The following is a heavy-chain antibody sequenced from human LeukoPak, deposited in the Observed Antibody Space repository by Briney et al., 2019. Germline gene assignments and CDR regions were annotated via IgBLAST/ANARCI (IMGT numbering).Heavy chain of an antibody. J-gene: IGHJ5*02. CDR3: ARVQAGEQPWFDP. CDR1: GGTFSSYA. Sequence: ASVKVSCKASGGTFSSYAISWVRQAAGQGLEWMGGIIPIFGTANYAQKFQGRVTITADKSTSTAYMELSSLRSEDTAVYYCARVQAGEQPWFDPWGQGTLVTVSS. V-gene: IGHV1-69*06. CDR2: IIPIFGTA. D-gene: IGHD1/OR15-1a*01.